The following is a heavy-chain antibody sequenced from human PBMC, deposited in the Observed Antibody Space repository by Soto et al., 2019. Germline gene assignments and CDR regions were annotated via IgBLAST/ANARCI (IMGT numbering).Heavy chain of an antibody. V-gene: IGHV3-30*18. Sequence: PGGSLRLSCAASGFTFSDYAMHWVRQAPGKGLEWVAVVSHDGRDTHYADSVKGRFTISRDSSKNTVSLEMTSLRAEDTAVYYWAKGGRQWLVTSDFNYWGQGALVTVSS. CDR2: VSHDGRDT. D-gene: IGHD6-19*01. CDR3: AKGGRQWLVTSDFNY. CDR1: GFTFSDYA. J-gene: IGHJ4*02.